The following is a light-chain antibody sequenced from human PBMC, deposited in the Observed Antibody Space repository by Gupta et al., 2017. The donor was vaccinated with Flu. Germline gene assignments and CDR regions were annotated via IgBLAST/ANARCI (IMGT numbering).Light chain of an antibody. Sequence: QSVLSQPPSASGTPGQRLTISCSGSSSNIGSNSVNWYQQVSGTAPKLLIYSSNQRPSRVPGRFSGSQSGSSASLAISGLQSEDEAEYYCAVWDDGLDGVLFGGGTKLAVL. CDR2: SSN. V-gene: IGLV1-44*01. CDR3: AVWDDGLDGVL. J-gene: IGLJ2*01. CDR1: SSNIGSNS.